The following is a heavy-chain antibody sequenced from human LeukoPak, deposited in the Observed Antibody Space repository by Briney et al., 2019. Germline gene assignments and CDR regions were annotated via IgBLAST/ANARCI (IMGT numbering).Heavy chain of an antibody. CDR1: GYTFTGYY. D-gene: IGHD6-19*01. CDR2: ISAYNGNT. Sequence: GASVKVSCKASGYTFTGYYMHWVRQAPGQGLEWMGWISAYNGNTNYAQKLQGRVTMTTDTSTSTAYMELRSLRSDDTAVYYCARDLYVGSGWNGDAFDIWGQGTMVTVSS. V-gene: IGHV1-18*04. J-gene: IGHJ3*02. CDR3: ARDLYVGSGWNGDAFDI.